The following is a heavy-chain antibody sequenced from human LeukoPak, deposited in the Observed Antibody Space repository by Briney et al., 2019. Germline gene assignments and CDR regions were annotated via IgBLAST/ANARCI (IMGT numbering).Heavy chain of an antibody. CDR1: GFTVSSNY. CDR2: INHNAETI. D-gene: IGHD2-21*02. Sequence: PGGSLRLSCAASGFTVSSNYMSWVRQAPGKGLEWVSYINHNAETIYYADSVKGRFTISRDNAKNVLYLQMNRLRDGDTAVYFCARDSDWAFDNWGQGTLVTVSS. J-gene: IGHJ4*02. CDR3: ARDSDWAFDN. V-gene: IGHV3-48*02.